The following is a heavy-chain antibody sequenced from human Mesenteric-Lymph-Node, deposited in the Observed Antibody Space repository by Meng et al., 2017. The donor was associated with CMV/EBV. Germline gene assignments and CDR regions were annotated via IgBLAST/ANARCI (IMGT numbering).Heavy chain of an antibody. CDR2: IRSKANSYAT. CDR3: TRTGVLGG. D-gene: IGHD3-10*01. V-gene: IGHV3-73*01. Sequence: GGSLRLSCAASGFTFSDHYMDWVRQASGKGLEWVGRIRSKANSYATAYAASVKGRFTISRDDSKNTAYLQMNSLKTEDTAVYYCTRTGVLGGWGQGTLVTVSS. J-gene: IGHJ4*02. CDR1: GFTFSDHY.